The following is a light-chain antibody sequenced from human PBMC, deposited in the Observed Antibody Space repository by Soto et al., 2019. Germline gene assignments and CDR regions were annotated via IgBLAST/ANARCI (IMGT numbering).Light chain of an antibody. V-gene: IGKV3-20*01. CDR3: QQYGSSLGGT. CDR2: DAS. Sequence: EIVLTQSPGTLSLSPGERATLSCRASQSVSSGYLAWYQQKPGQAPRLLIYDASSRATGIPDRFSGSGSGTDFTLTIGRLEPEDFGVYYCQQYGSSLGGTFGGATKVEIK. J-gene: IGKJ4*01. CDR1: QSVSSGY.